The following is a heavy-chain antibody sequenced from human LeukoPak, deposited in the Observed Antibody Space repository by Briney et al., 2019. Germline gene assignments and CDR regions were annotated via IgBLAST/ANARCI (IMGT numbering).Heavy chain of an antibody. D-gene: IGHD5-24*01. Sequence: PGGSLRLSCAASGFTFSNAGMSWVRQAPGKGLEWVGNIKQDGSEKRYADSVRGRFSISRDNAQTSLYLQMNSLRAEDTAVYYCARASDPWLQLTWGQGTLVTVSS. CDR2: IKQDGSEK. V-gene: IGHV3-7*05. CDR1: GFTFSNAG. J-gene: IGHJ5*02. CDR3: ARASDPWLQLT.